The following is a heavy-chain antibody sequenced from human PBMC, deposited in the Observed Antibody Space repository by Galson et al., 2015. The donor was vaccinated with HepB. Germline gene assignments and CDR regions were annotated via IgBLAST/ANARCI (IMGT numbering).Heavy chain of an antibody. D-gene: IGHD3-10*01. V-gene: IGHV1-2*06. CDR1: GYTFTGHY. CDR3: AREGLTMVRGAMAGPYVMDV. Sequence: SVKVSCKASGYTFTGHYMHWVRQAPGQGLEWMGRINPNSGGTNYAQKFQGKVTMTRDTSISTAYMELSRLRSDDTAVYYCAREGLTMVRGAMAGPYVMDVWGQGTTVTVSS. J-gene: IGHJ6*02. CDR2: INPNSGGT.